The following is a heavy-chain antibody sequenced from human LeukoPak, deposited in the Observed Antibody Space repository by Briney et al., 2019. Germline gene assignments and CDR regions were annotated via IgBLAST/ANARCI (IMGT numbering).Heavy chain of an antibody. D-gene: IGHD6-19*01. CDR3: AKDAFPFYSSGCLDY. CDR2: ISYDGSNK. V-gene: IGHV3-30*18. Sequence: GGSLRLSCAASGFTFSSYGMHWVRQAPGKGLEWVAVISYDGSNKYYADSVKGRFTISRDNSKNTLYLQMNSLRAEDTAVYYCAKDAFPFYSSGCLDYWGQGTLVTVSS. J-gene: IGHJ4*02. CDR1: GFTFSSYG.